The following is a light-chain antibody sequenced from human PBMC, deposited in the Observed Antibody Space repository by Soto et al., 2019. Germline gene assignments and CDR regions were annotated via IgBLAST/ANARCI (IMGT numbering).Light chain of an antibody. Sequence: EVVLTQSPGTLSLSPGERATLSCRASQSVSSTYLAWYQQKPGQAPRLLIYAASSRATGIPDRFSGSGSGTDFTLTISRLEPEDFAVYYCQQFGSSVPITFGQGTRLE. CDR2: AAS. CDR3: QQFGSSVPIT. CDR1: QSVSSTY. V-gene: IGKV3-20*01. J-gene: IGKJ5*01.